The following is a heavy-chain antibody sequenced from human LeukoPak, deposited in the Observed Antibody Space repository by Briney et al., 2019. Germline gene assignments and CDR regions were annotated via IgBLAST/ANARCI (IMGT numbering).Heavy chain of an antibody. J-gene: IGHJ6*03. D-gene: IGHD3-3*01. CDR1: GYTFTSYG. CDR3: ARARYETRIWPKSRYDYYHYMDV. CDR2: ISAYNGNT. V-gene: IGHV1-18*01. Sequence: GASVKVSCKASGYTFTSYGISWVRQAPGQGLERMGWISAYNGNTNYAQKLQGRVTMTTDTSTSTAYMELRSLRSDDTAVYYCARARYETRIWPKSRYDYYHYMDVWGKGTTVTVSS.